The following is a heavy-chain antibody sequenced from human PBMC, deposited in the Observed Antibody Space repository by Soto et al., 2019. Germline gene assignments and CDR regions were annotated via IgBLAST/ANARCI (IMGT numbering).Heavy chain of an antibody. Sequence: PGVSLRLSCTASGFTFGDYAMSWVRQAPGKGLEWVGFIRSKAYGGTTEYAASVKGRFTISRDDSKSIAYLQMNSLKTEDTPVYYCTRGGVKLYYSPYGMDVWGQGTTVTVSS. CDR1: GFTFGDYA. J-gene: IGHJ6*02. D-gene: IGHD2-8*01. V-gene: IGHV3-49*04. CDR2: IRSKAYGGTT. CDR3: TRGGVKLYYSPYGMDV.